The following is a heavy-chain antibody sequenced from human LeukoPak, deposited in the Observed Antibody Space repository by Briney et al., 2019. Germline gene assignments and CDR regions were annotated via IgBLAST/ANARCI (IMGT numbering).Heavy chain of an antibody. V-gene: IGHV3-30*04. D-gene: IGHD3-22*01. CDR3: ANSRPSYYYDSSGYYSVGDY. CDR2: ISYDGSNK. Sequence: PGGSLRLSCAASGFTFSSYAMHWVRQAPGKGLEWVAVISYDGSNKYYADSVKGRFTISRDNSKNTLYLQMNSLRAEDTAVYYCANSRPSYYYDSSGYYSVGDYWGQGTLVTVSS. CDR1: GFTFSSYA. J-gene: IGHJ4*02.